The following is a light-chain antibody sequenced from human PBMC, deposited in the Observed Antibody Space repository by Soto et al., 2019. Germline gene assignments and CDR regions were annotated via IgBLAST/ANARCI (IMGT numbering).Light chain of an antibody. CDR2: AAY. Sequence: IQMTQSPSSLSASVGDRVTITCRASQGVKNDLGWYQQRPGKAHKLLIYAAYSLQSGVQSRFSGSGSGTDFTLTITSLQPEDFATYYCIQDYTYPLTFGGGTKVDIK. V-gene: IGKV1-6*02. J-gene: IGKJ4*01. CDR3: IQDYTYPLT. CDR1: QGVKND.